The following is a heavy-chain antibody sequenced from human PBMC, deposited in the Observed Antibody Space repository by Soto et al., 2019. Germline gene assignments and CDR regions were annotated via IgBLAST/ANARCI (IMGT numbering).Heavy chain of an antibody. D-gene: IGHD1-1*01. CDR1: GLTFSIYT. V-gene: IGHV3-21*01. Sequence: EIQLVESGGGLVKPGGSLRLSCAASGLTFSIYTMNWVRQAPGKWLEFVSSIGRTGIDRYYIDSVKGRFTISRDNAQKSLYLQMNSLRVEDTALYYCVCDDNRRFWGQGTLVTVSS. CDR3: VCDDNRRF. J-gene: IGHJ4*02. CDR2: IGRTGIDR.